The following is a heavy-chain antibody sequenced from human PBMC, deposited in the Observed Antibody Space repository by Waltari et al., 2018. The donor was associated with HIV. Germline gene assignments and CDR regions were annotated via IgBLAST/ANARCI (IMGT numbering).Heavy chain of an antibody. Sequence: QVQLQESGPGLVKPSETLSLTCTVSGGSISSYYWSWIRQPPGKGLEWIGYIYYSGSTNYNPSLESRVTISVDTSKNQFSLNLTSVTAADTAVYYCARSYYDSSGYHLFDYWGQGTLVTVSS. J-gene: IGHJ4*02. CDR1: GGSISSYY. CDR3: ARSYYDSSGYHLFDY. V-gene: IGHV4-59*01. CDR2: IYYSGST. D-gene: IGHD3-22*01.